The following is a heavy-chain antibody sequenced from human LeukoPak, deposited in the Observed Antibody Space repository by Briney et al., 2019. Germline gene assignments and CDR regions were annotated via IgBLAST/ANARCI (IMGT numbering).Heavy chain of an antibody. CDR1: GYTFTGYY. CDR2: INPNSGGT. CDR3: ARSPSDILTGYYTVYFDY. D-gene: IGHD3-9*01. Sequence: GASVKVSCKASGYTFTGYYMHWVRQAPGQGLEWMGWINPNSGGTNYAQKFQGRVTMTRDTSISTAYMELSRLRSEDTAVYYCARSPSDILTGYYTVYFDYWGQGTLVTVSS. J-gene: IGHJ4*02. V-gene: IGHV1-2*02.